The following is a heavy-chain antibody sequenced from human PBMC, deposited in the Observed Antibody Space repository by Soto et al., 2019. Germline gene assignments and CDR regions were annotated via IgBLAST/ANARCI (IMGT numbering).Heavy chain of an antibody. D-gene: IGHD3-3*01. CDR1: GGTFSSYA. CDR2: IIPIFGTA. V-gene: IGHV1-69*06. Sequence: ASVKVSCKASGGTFSSYAISWVRQAPGQGLEWMGGIIPIFGTANYAQKFQGRVTITADKSTSTAYMELSSLRSEDTAVYYCARNLRSSLRFFPQYGMDVWGQGTTVTVSS. J-gene: IGHJ6*02. CDR3: ARNLRSSLRFFPQYGMDV.